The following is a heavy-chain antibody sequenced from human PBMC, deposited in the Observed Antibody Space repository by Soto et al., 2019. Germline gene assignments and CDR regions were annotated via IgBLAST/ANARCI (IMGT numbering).Heavy chain of an antibody. CDR1: GGSISSGDYY. Sequence: KPSETLSLTCTVSGGSISSGDYYWSWIRQPPGKGLEWIGYIYYSGSTYYNPSLKSRVTISVDTSKNQFSLKLSSVTAADTAVYYCARGYYYDSSGYYYSDGMDVWGQGTTVTVSS. J-gene: IGHJ6*02. D-gene: IGHD3-22*01. CDR2: IYYSGST. V-gene: IGHV4-30-4*01. CDR3: ARGYYYDSSGYYYSDGMDV.